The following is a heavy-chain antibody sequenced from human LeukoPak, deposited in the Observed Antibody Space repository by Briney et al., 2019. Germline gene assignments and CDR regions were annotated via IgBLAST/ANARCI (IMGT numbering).Heavy chain of an antibody. Sequence: GRSLRLSCAASGFTFSSYAMHWVRQAPGKGLEWVAVISYDGSNKYYADSVKGRFTISRDNSKNTLYLQMNSLRAEDTAAYYCARAAQTVVTASVPDYWGQGTLVTVSS. D-gene: IGHD2-21*02. J-gene: IGHJ4*02. V-gene: IGHV3-30-3*01. CDR2: ISYDGSNK. CDR1: GFTFSSYA. CDR3: ARAAQTVVTASVPDY.